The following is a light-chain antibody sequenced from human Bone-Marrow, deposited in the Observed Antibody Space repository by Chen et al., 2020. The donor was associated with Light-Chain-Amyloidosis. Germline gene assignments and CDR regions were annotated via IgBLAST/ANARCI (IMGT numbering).Light chain of an antibody. CDR3: QVWDRSSDRPV. CDR2: DES. V-gene: IGLV3-21*02. Sequence: SYVLTQPSSVSVAPGPTATIARGGNHIGSTSVHWYQQPPGQAPLLVVYDESDRPSGIPERLSGSNSGNTATLTISRVEAGDEADYYCQVWDRSSDRPVFGGGTKLTVL. J-gene: IGLJ3*02. CDR1: HIGSTS.